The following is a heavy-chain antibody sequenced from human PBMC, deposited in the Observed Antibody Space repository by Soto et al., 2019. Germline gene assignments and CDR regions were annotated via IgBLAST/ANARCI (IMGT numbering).Heavy chain of an antibody. V-gene: IGHV1-69*02. J-gene: IGHJ3*02. CDR2: IIPILGIA. CDR3: ARVSKAAGGYYDSSGFGAFDI. Sequence: ASVKVSCKASGGTFSSYTISWVRQAPGQGLEWMGRIIPILGIANYAQKFQGRVTITADKSTSTAYMELSSLRSEDTAVYYCARVSKAAGGYYDSSGFGAFDIWGQGTMVTVSS. D-gene: IGHD3-22*01. CDR1: GGTFSSYT.